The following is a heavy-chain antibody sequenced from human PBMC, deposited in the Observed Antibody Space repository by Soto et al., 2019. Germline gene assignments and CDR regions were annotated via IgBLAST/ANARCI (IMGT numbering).Heavy chain of an antibody. J-gene: IGHJ5*02. CDR1: GGSFSGYY. CDR2: INHSGST. D-gene: IGHD2-2*01. Sequence: PSETLSLTCAVYGGSFSGYYWSWIRQPPGKGLEWIGEINHSGSTNYNPSLKSRVTISVDTSKNQFSLKLSSVTAADTAVYYCARGLGYCSSTSCYRRPAYNWFDPWGQGTLVT. V-gene: IGHV4-34*01. CDR3: ARGLGYCSSTSCYRRPAYNWFDP.